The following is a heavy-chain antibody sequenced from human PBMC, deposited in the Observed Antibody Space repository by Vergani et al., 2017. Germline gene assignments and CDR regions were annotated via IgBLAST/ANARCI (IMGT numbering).Heavy chain of an antibody. CDR3: ARDPGSLSGDYVWFDP. D-gene: IGHD4-17*01. J-gene: IGHJ5*02. CDR1: GFTFSSYS. Sequence: EVQLVESGGGLVKPGGSLRLSCAASGFTFSSYSMNWVRQAPGKGLEWVSSISSSSSYIYYADSVKGRFTISRDNAKNSLYLQMNSLRAEDTTVYYCARDPGSLSGDYVWFDPWGQGTLVTVSS. V-gene: IGHV3-21*01. CDR2: ISSSSSYI.